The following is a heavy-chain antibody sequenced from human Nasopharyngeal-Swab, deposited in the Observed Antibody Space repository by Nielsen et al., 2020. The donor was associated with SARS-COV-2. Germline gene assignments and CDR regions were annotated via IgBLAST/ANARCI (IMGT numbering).Heavy chain of an antibody. CDR3: AREVTGWSTRFDP. CDR1: GHSVSSNSAA. Sequence: SETLSLTCAISGHSVSSNSAAWTWIRQSPSRGLEWLGRTYYRSKWYNDYAVSVKSRITISPDTSKNQFSLQLNFVAPEDTALYYCAREVTGWSTRFDPWGQGTLVTVSS. J-gene: IGHJ5*02. D-gene: IGHD6-19*01. CDR2: TYYRSKWYN. V-gene: IGHV6-1*01.